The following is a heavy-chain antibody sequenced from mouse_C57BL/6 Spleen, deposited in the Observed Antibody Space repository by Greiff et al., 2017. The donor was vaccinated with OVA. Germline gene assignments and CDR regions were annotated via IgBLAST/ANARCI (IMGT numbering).Heavy chain of an antibody. CDR1: GYSITSGYY. Sequence: VQLQQSGPGLVKPSQSLSLTCSVTGYSITSGYYWNWIRQFPGNKLEWMGYISYDGSNNYNPSLKNRISITRDTSKNQFFLKLNSVTTEDTATYYCARLEGFDYWGQGTTLTVSS. CDR3: ARLEGFDY. CDR2: ISYDGSN. V-gene: IGHV3-6*01. J-gene: IGHJ2*01.